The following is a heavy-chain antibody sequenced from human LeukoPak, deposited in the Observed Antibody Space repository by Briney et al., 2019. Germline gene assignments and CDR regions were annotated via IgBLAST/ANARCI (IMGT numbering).Heavy chain of an antibody. Sequence: PGGSLRLSCAASGFTFSDYGMHWVRQAPGKGLEWVAFIRYDGSIKYYADSVKGRFTISRDNSKNTLYLQMNSLRAEDTAVYYCARDSDIVVVTAILSPAFDIWGQGTMVTVSS. CDR3: ARDSDIVVVTAILSPAFDI. J-gene: IGHJ3*02. CDR2: IRYDGSIK. V-gene: IGHV3-30*02. D-gene: IGHD2-21*02. CDR1: GFTFSDYG.